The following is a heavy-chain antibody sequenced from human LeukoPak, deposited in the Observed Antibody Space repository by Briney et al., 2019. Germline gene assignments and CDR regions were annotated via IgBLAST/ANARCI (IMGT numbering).Heavy chain of an antibody. CDR1: GDSVSSNSAA. J-gene: IGHJ6*02. CDR2: TYYRSKWYN. V-gene: IGHV6-1*01. CDR3: TRQGYYYISGTYYSSQDV. Sequence: SQTLSLTCAISGDSVSSNSAAWNWIRQSPSRGLEWLGRTYYRSKWYNDYAVSVKSRITINPDTSRNQFSLQLNSVTPEDTAVYYCTRQGYYYISGTYYSSQDVWGQGTTVTVSS. D-gene: IGHD3-10*01.